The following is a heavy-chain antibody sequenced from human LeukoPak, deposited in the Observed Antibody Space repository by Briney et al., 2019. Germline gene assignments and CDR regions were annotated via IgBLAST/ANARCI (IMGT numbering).Heavy chain of an antibody. CDR3: TRSRGSSGYDAHGHYIWGRGYFDY. J-gene: IGHJ4*02. V-gene: IGHV3-73*01. Sequence: PGGSLKLSCAASGFTFSGSAMHWVRQASGKGLEWVGRIRSKANSYATAYAASVKGRFTISRDDSKNTAYLQMNSLKTEDTAVYYCTRSRGSSGYDAHGHYIWGRGYFDYWGQGTLVTVSS. CDR1: GFTFSGSA. CDR2: IRSKANSYAT. D-gene: IGHD5-12*01.